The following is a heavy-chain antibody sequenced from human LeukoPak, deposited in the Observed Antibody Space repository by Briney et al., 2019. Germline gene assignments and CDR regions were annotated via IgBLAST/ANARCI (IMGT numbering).Heavy chain of an antibody. Sequence: GGSLRLSCAASGFTFSSYEMNWVRQAPGKGLEWVSSISSSSSYIYYADSVKGRFTISRDNAKNSLCLQMNSLRAEDTAVYYCASQRGYSYGDAFDIWGQGTMVTVSS. V-gene: IGHV3-21*01. D-gene: IGHD5-18*01. CDR3: ASQRGYSYGDAFDI. CDR1: GFTFSSYE. J-gene: IGHJ3*02. CDR2: ISSSSSYI.